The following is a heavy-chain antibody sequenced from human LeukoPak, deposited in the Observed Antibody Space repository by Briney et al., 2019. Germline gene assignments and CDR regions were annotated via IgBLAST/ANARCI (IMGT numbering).Heavy chain of an antibody. CDR2: IYYSGNT. Sequence: PSETLSLTCTVSGVSISSSSYYWGWIRQPPGKGLEWIGSIYYSGNTYYNPSLKSRVTISVDTSKNQFSLKLSSVTAADTAVYYCARGLTFGYYYDYWGQGTLVTVSS. CDR1: GVSISSSSYY. V-gene: IGHV4-39*02. CDR3: ARGLTFGYYYDY. J-gene: IGHJ4*02. D-gene: IGHD3-22*01.